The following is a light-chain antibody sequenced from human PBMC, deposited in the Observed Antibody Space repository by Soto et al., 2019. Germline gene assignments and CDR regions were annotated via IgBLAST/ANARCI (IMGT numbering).Light chain of an antibody. J-gene: IGKJ4*01. CDR2: AAS. CDR3: QHLRMHPPT. V-gene: IGKV1-9*01. Sequence: IQLTQSPSSLSASVGDRVTITCRASQDIAIYLAWYQQKPGEAPKLLIYAASTLYGGVPSRFSGSGSGTDFAITITSLQAKEFASYYCQHLRMHPPTFGGGTKVEIK. CDR1: QDIAIY.